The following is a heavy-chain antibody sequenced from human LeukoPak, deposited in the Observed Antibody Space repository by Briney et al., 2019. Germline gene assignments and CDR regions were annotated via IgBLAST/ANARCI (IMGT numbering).Heavy chain of an antibody. D-gene: IGHD3-10*01. V-gene: IGHV3-74*01. J-gene: IGHJ6*03. CDR2: ISSDGRSK. CDR1: GFSFSSYW. Sequence: GRSLRLSCAASGFSFSSYWMHWVRQAPGKGLVSISPISSDGRSKNYADSVKGRFTISRDNAKNTLYLQMNSLRAEDTAVYYCARVLKGYGAGSHYYMDVWGKGTTVTVSS. CDR3: ARVLKGYGAGSHYYMDV.